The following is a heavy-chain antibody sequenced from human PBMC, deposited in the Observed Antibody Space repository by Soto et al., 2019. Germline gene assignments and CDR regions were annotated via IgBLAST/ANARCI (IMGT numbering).Heavy chain of an antibody. CDR1: GFSFTTYG. CDR3: ARGGVTGIVGIFGSPLDI. D-gene: IGHD1-1*01. V-gene: IGHV3-33*01. J-gene: IGHJ3*02. CDR2: IGYDGNNK. Sequence: QVQLVESGGGWVQPGRSLRLSCEATGFSFTTYGMHWVRQAPGKGLEWVAVIGYDGNNKYYADSVEGRFTISRDNSKNKVYHQMKSLGGVDTAVYYCARGGVTGIVGIFGSPLDIWGQGTVVTVSS.